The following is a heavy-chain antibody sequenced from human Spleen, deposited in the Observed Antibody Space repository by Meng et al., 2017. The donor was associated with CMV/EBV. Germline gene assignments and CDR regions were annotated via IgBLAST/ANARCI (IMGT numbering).Heavy chain of an antibody. CDR3: AKYIVVVIGWYDAFDI. CDR2: ISGGGGNT. J-gene: IGHJ3*02. D-gene: IGHD2-21*01. Sequence: GFTFSSYAMSWVRQTPGKGLEWVSTISGGGGNTYYADSVKGRFTISRDNSKNTLYLQMKSLRAEDTAVYYCAKYIVVVIGWYDAFDIWGQGTMVTVSS. V-gene: IGHV3-23*01. CDR1: GFTFSSYA.